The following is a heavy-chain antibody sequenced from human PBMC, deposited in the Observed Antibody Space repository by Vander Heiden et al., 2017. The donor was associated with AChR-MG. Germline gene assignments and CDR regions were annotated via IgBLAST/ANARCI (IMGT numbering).Heavy chain of an antibody. Sequence: EVQLVESGGGLVKPGGSLRLSCAASGFTFSSYSMNWVRQAPGKGLEWVSSISSSSSYIYYADSVKGRFTISRDNAKNSLYLQMNSLRAEDTAVYYCARNGAGGYNWNYGLCEPWGQGTLGTVSS. D-gene: IGHD1-7*01. CDR3: ARNGAGGYNWNYGLCEP. V-gene: IGHV3-21*01. CDR1: GFTFSSYS. J-gene: IGHJ5*02. CDR2: ISSSSSYI.